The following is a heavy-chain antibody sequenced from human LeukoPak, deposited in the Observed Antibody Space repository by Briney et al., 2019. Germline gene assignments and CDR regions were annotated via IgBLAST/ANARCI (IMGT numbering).Heavy chain of an antibody. CDR3: AKLPGSGYYSGYYFDY. J-gene: IGHJ4*02. Sequence: GGSLRLSCAASGFTFSSYAMSWVRQAPGKGLEWVSAISGSGGSTYYADSVKGRFTISRDNSKNTLYLQMNSLRAEDTAVYYCAKLPGSGYYSGYYFDYWGQGTLVTVSS. V-gene: IGHV3-23*01. D-gene: IGHD3-22*01. CDR1: GFTFSSYA. CDR2: ISGSGGST.